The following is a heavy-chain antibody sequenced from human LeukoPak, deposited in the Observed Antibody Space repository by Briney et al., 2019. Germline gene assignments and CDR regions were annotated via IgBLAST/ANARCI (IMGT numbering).Heavy chain of an antibody. CDR1: GFTFSSHA. V-gene: IGHV3-23*01. Sequence: GGSLRLSCAASGFTFSSHAMSWVRQAPGKGLEWVSAISGSGGSTYYADSVKGRFTISRDTSKNTLYLQMNSLRAEDTAVYYCAIMGYYYDSSGYYYKGDYYYMDVWGKGTTVTVSS. CDR3: AIMGYYYDSSGYYYKGDYYYMDV. D-gene: IGHD3-22*01. CDR2: ISGSGGST. J-gene: IGHJ6*03.